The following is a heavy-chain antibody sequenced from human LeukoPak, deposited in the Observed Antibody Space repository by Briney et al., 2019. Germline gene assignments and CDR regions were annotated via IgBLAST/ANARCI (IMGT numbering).Heavy chain of an antibody. J-gene: IGHJ4*02. Sequence: PGGSLRLSCAASGFTFSSYGMHWVRQAPGKGLEWGAVISYDGSNKYYADSVKGRFTISRDNSKNTLYLQMNSLRAEDTAVYYCAKTHSTVVVPAAPADYWGQGTLVTVSS. CDR3: AKTHSTVVVPAAPADY. CDR1: GFTFSSYG. CDR2: ISYDGSNK. V-gene: IGHV3-30*18. D-gene: IGHD2-2*01.